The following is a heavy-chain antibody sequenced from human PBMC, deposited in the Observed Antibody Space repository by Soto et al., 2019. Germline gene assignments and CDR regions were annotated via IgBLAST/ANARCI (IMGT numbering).Heavy chain of an antibody. D-gene: IGHD2-8*01. V-gene: IGHV5-10-1*01. CDR1: GYSFTSYW. CDR2: IDPSDSYT. Sequence: PGESLKISCKGSGYSFTSYWISWVRQMPGKGLEWMGRIDPSDSYTNYSPSFQGHVTISADKSISTAYLQWSSLKASDTAMYYCARVRSNCTNGVCRIESFQNWGPGTLVNVSS. CDR3: ARVRSNCTNGVCRIESFQN. J-gene: IGHJ1*01.